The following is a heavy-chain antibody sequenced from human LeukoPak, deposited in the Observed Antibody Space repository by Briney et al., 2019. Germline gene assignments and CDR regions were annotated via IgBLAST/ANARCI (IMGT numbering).Heavy chain of an antibody. V-gene: IGHV1-69*13. CDR1: GGTFSSYA. CDR2: IIPTFGTA. CDR3: ARLGFGESHQDY. D-gene: IGHD3-10*01. Sequence: SVKVSCKASGGTFSSYAISWVRQAPGQGLEWMGGIIPTFGTANYAQKFQGRVTITADESTSTAYMELSSLRSEDTAVYYCARLGFGESHQDYWGQGTLVTVSS. J-gene: IGHJ4*02.